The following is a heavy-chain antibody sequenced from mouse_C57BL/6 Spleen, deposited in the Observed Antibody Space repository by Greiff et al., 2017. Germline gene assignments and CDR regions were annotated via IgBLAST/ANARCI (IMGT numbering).Heavy chain of an antibody. D-gene: IGHD2-5*01. J-gene: IGHJ3*01. CDR1: GYTFTSYW. CDR3: EREVYIPSYSNFAWCAY. CDR2: LDPNSGGT. V-gene: IGHV1-72*01. Sequence: QVQLQPPGAELVKPGASVKLSCKASGYTFTSYWMHWVKQRPGRGLEWIGRLDPNSGGTKYNEQFKSKATLTVDKPASTAYMQLSSLTSEDSAVDYCEREVYIPSYSNFAWCAYWGQGTLVTVSA.